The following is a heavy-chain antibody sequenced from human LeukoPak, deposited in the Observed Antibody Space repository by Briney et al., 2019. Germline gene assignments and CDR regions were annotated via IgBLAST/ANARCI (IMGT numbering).Heavy chain of an antibody. CDR3: AREPYSSSWTLGDYFDY. J-gene: IGHJ4*02. V-gene: IGHV4-4*07. D-gene: IGHD6-13*01. CDR2: IYTSGST. CDR1: GGSISSYY. Sequence: PSETLSLTRTVSGGSISSYYWSWIRQPAGKGLEWIGRIYTSGSTNHNPSLKSRVTMSVDTSKNQFSLKLSSVTAADTAVYYCAREPYSSSWTLGDYFDYWGQGTLVTVSS.